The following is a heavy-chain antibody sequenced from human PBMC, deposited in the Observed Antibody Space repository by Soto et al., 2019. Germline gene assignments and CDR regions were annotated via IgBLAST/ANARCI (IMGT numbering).Heavy chain of an antibody. CDR1: GYTFSSYA. Sequence: GASVKVSCKASGYTFSSYAMRWVHQAPGQRLEWMGWIDAGYGNTKSSQKFQDRVTISRDTSASTAYMELTSLRSEDTAVYYCARDTGDGTFDFWDQGTLVTVSS. CDR2: IDAGYGNT. D-gene: IGHD7-27*01. V-gene: IGHV1-3*01. CDR3: ARDTGDGTFDF. J-gene: IGHJ4*02.